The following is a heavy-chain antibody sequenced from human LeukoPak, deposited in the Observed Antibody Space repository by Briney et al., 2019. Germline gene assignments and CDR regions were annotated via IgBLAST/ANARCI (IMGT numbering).Heavy chain of an antibody. CDR2: ISGSGGST. CDR1: GFTFNSYA. D-gene: IGHD3-10*01. Sequence: GGSLRLSCAASGFTFNSYAMSWVRQAPGKGLEWVSAISGSGGSTYYADSVKGRFTISRDNSKNTLYLQMNSLRAEDTAVYYCANIQAMVRGVTADYWGQGTLVTVSS. V-gene: IGHV3-23*01. CDR3: ANIQAMVRGVTADY. J-gene: IGHJ4*02.